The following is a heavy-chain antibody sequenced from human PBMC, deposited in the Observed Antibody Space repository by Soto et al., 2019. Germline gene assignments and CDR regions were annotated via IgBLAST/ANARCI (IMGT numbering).Heavy chain of an antibody. CDR3: ARVLALDCSGGSCYSSGYFQH. Sequence: LETLSLTCAVYGGSFSGYYWSWIRQPPGKGLEWIGEINHSGSTNYNPSLKSRVTISVDTSKNQFSLKLSSVTAADTAVYYCARVLALDCSGGSCYSSGYFQHWGQGTLVTVSS. CDR2: INHSGST. V-gene: IGHV4-34*01. CDR1: GGSFSGYY. D-gene: IGHD2-15*01. J-gene: IGHJ1*01.